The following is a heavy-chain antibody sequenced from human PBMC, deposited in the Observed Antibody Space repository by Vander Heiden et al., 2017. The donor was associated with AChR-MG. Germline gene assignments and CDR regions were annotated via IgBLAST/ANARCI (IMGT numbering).Heavy chain of an antibody. CDR1: GFTFSSYA. V-gene: IGHV3-30-3*01. CDR3: ARDRGSSGWFRIIYYFDY. J-gene: IGHJ4*02. Sequence: QVQLVESGGGVVQPGRSLRLSCPASGFTFSSYAMHWVRQAPGKGLEWVAVISYDGSNKYYADSVKGRFTISRDNSKNTLYLQMNSLRAEDTAVYYCARDRGSSGWFRIIYYFDYWGQGTLVTVSS. D-gene: IGHD6-19*01. CDR2: ISYDGSNK.